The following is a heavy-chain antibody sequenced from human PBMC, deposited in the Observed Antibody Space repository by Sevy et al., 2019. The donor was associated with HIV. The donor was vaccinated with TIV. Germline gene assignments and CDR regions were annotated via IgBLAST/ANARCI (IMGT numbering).Heavy chain of an antibody. CDR1: GFTFSSYW. D-gene: IGHD6-6*01. J-gene: IGHJ6*02. Sequence: GGSLRLSCAASGFTFSSYWMSWVRQAPGKGLEWVANIKQDGSEKYYVDSVKGRFTISRDNAKNSLYLQMNSLRAEDTAVYYCARDRYSLVPGSGQYSSSSGRREDYYYYGMDVWGQGTTVTVSS. CDR2: IKQDGSEK. V-gene: IGHV3-7*01. CDR3: ARDRYSLVPGSGQYSSSSGRREDYYYYGMDV.